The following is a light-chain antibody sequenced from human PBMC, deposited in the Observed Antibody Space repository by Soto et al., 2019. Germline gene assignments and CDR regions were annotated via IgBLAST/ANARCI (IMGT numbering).Light chain of an antibody. CDR1: SSDVGGYNY. CDR3: SSYTSSSTLYV. Sequence: QSALTQPASVSGSPGQSITLSCTGTSSDVGGYNYVSWYQQHPGKAPKLMIYDVSNRPSGVSNRCAGSGAGNTASLTISGLEAEDEADYYCSSYTSSSTLYVFGSGTKLTVL. CDR2: DVS. V-gene: IGLV2-14*01. J-gene: IGLJ1*01.